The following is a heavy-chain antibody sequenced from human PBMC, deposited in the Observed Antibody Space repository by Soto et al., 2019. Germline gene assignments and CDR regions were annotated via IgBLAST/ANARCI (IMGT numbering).Heavy chain of an antibody. CDR1: GFNFNTYS. CDR2: ISYDGTQK. J-gene: IGHJ4*01. CDR3: ARDGREAGTFDY. D-gene: IGHD1-1*01. Sequence: GGSLRLSCAASGFNFNTYSMQWVRQAPGKGLEWVAVISYDGTQKYYADSVKGRFTLSRDNSKNTLYVQMNSLRVEDTAVYYCARDGREAGTFDYWGHGTLVTVSS. V-gene: IGHV3-30*14.